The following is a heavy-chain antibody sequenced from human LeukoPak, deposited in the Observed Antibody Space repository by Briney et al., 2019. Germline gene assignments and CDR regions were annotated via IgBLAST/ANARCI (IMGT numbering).Heavy chain of an antibody. Sequence: SETLSLTCTVSGGSISSYYWSWIRQPAGKGLEWIGRIYTSGSTNYNPSLKSRVTMSVDTSKNQFSLKLSSVTAADTAVYYCARTLRYCSSTSCYYYYYYMDVWGKGTTATVSS. CDR2: IYTSGST. CDR1: GGSISSYY. D-gene: IGHD2-2*01. CDR3: ARTLRYCSSTSCYYYYYYMDV. J-gene: IGHJ6*03. V-gene: IGHV4-4*07.